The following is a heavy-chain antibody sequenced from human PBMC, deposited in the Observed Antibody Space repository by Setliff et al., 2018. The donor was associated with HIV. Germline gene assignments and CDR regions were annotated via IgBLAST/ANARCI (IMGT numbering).Heavy chain of an antibody. CDR1: GGTFSSYA. D-gene: IGHD2-2*01. Sequence: GASVKVSCKASGGTFSSYAISWVRQAPGQGLEWMGGIIPILGIANYAQKFQGRVTITADKSTSTAYMELSSLRSEDTAVYYCARGGRVVPAATGSNAYDIWGQGTKVTVSS. CDR3: ARGGRVVPAATGSNAYDI. V-gene: IGHV1-69*10. J-gene: IGHJ3*02. CDR2: IIPILGIA.